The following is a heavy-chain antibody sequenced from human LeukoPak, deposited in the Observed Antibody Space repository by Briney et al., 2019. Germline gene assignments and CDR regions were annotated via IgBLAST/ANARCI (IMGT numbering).Heavy chain of an antibody. CDR2: ISGTGTNT. CDR3: AKSSDVIVLPASMWFDP. D-gene: IGHD2-2*01. V-gene: IGHV3-23*01. CDR1: GFTFSPYA. J-gene: IGHJ5*02. Sequence: PGGSLRLSCAASGFTFSPYAMSWVRQAPGNGLECVSLISGTGTNTYYAASVKGRFTISRDNSKSTLYLQMNSLSAEDTAVYYCAKSSDVIVLPASMWFDPWGQGTLVTVSS.